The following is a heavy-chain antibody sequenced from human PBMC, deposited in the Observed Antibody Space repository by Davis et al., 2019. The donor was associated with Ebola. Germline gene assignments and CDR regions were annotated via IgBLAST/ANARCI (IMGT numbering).Heavy chain of an antibody. J-gene: IGHJ4*02. CDR2: IYPGDSDT. CDR3: ARRGGWSGAFLDY. Sequence: GESLKISCKGSGYTFTTYWIGWVPQMPGKGLEWMGIIYPGDSDTRYSPSFQGQVTISADKSISTAYLQWSSLKASDTAMYYCARRGGWSGAFLDYWGQGTLVTVSS. CDR1: GYTFTTYW. V-gene: IGHV5-51*01. D-gene: IGHD3-3*02.